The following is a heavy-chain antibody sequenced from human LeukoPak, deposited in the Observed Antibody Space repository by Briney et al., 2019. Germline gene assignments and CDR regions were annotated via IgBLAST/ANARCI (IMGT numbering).Heavy chain of an antibody. J-gene: IGHJ4*02. V-gene: IGHV3-21*01. CDR3: ARQYCSGGSCYLTTDY. CDR1: GFTFSSYS. D-gene: IGHD2-15*01. Sequence: GGSLRLSCAASGFTFSSYSMDWVRQAPGKGLEWVSLISSGSDHIYYADSVKGRFTISRDNATNSLYLQMNSLRAEDTAVYYCARQYCSGGSCYLTTDYWGQGTLVTVSS. CDR2: ISSGSDHI.